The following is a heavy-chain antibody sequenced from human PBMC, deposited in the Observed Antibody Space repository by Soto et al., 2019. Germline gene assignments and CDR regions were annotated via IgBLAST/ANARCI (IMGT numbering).Heavy chain of an antibody. J-gene: IGHJ4*02. V-gene: IGHV3-23*01. Sequence: EVQLLESGGGLVQPGGSLRLSCAASGFTFSSYAMSWVRQAPGKGLEWVSAISGSGGSTYYADSVKGRFTISRDNSKNTLYLQMNSLRAEDTAIYYCAQWDGIADRFDYWGPGTLVTVSA. CDR3: AQWDGIADRFDY. D-gene: IGHD6-6*01. CDR2: ISGSGGST. CDR1: GFTFSSYA.